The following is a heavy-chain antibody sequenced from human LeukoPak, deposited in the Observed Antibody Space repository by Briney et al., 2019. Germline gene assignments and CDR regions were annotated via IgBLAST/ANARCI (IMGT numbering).Heavy chain of an antibody. CDR3: ASFYDSSGQPPDYYYGMDV. CDR2: IYCGGST. J-gene: IGHJ6*02. D-gene: IGHD3-22*01. Sequence: GGSLRLFCAASGFTDNSNYMSGPRHAPGEGLECVTVIYCGGSTYYAECVKGRFTISRDNSKNTQYLQMNILRAEDTAVYYCASFYDSSGQPPDYYYGMDVWGQGTTVTVSS. V-gene: IGHV3-66*01. CDR1: GFTDNSNY.